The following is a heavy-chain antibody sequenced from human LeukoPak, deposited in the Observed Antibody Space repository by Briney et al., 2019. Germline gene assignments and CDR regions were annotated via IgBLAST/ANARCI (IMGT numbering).Heavy chain of an antibody. CDR3: ARGPYGLSYYYGMDV. CDR2: IIPIFGTA. J-gene: IGHJ6*02. Sequence: GASVKVSCKASGGTFSSYAISWVRQAPGQGLEWMGGIIPIFGTANYAQKFQGRVTITADESTSTAYMELSSLRSEDPAVYYCARGPYGLSYYYGMDVWGQGTTVTVFS. D-gene: IGHD3-10*01. CDR1: GGTFSSYA. V-gene: IGHV1-69*13.